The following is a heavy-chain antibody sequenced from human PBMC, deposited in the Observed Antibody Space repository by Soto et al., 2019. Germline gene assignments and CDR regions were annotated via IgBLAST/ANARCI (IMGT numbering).Heavy chain of an antibody. CDR2: IYHSGST. Sequence: PSETMSLTCAVSGGSISSSNWWSWVRQPPGKGLEWIGEIYHSGSTNYNPSLKSRVTISVDKSKNQFSLKLSSVTAADKAVYYCARGRIQLWYPFDYWGQGTLVTVSS. V-gene: IGHV4-4*02. D-gene: IGHD5-18*01. CDR1: GGSISSSNW. CDR3: ARGRIQLWYPFDY. J-gene: IGHJ4*02.